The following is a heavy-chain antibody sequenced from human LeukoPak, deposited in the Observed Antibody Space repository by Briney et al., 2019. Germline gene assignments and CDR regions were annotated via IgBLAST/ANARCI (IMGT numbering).Heavy chain of an antibody. J-gene: IGHJ4*02. Sequence: GGSLRLSCAASGFTFSSYGMHWVRQAPGKGLEWVAFVRYDGSNKYYADSVKGRFTIFRDNSKNTLYLQMNSLRAEDTALYYCAKDLPGSGWASHYWGQGTLVTVSS. CDR3: AKDLPGSGWASHY. V-gene: IGHV3-30*02. CDR1: GFTFSSYG. CDR2: VRYDGSNK. D-gene: IGHD6-19*01.